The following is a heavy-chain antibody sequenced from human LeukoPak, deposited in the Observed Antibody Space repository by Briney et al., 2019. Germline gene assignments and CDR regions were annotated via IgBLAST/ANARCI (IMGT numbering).Heavy chain of an antibody. V-gene: IGHV1-8*01. D-gene: IGHD5-24*01. J-gene: IGHJ4*02. CDR2: MNPNSGNT. CDR1: GYTFTSYD. Sequence: GASVKVSCKASGYTFTSYDINWVRQATGQGLEWMGWMNPNSGNTGYAQKFQGRVTMTRNTSISTAYMELNSLRAEDTAVYYCARDKEILHRRDGYNYVGGFDYWGQGTLVTVSS. CDR3: ARDKEILHRRDGYNYVGGFDY.